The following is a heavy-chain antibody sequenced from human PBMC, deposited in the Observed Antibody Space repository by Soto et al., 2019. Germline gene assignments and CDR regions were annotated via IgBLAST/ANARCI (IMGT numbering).Heavy chain of an antibody. CDR1: GYTFTGYY. CDR2: INPNSGGT. Sequence: GASVKVSCKASGYTFTGYYMHWVRQAPGQGLEWMGWINPNSGGTNYAQKFQGWVTMTRDTSISTAYMELSRLRSDDTAVYYCARAASGLKYYDFWSEAYYFDYWGQGTLVTVSS. CDR3: ARAASGLKYYDFWSEAYYFDY. D-gene: IGHD3-3*01. J-gene: IGHJ4*02. V-gene: IGHV1-2*04.